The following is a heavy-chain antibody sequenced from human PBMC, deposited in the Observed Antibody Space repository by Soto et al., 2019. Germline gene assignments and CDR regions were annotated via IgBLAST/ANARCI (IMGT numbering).Heavy chain of an antibody. CDR1: GGSISSGGYY. CDR3: ARGVGIAARRIDY. J-gene: IGHJ4*02. V-gene: IGHV4-31*03. CDR2: IYYSGST. Sequence: QVQLQESGPGLVKPSQTLSLTCTVSGGSISSGGYYWSWIRQHPGKCLEWLGYIYYSGSTYYNPSLKSRVTISVDPSKNQFSLKLSSVTAADTAVYYCARGVGIAARRIDYWGQGTLVTVSS. D-gene: IGHD6-6*01.